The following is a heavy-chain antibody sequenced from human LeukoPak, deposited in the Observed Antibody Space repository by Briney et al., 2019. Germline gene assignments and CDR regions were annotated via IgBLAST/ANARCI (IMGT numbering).Heavy chain of an antibody. J-gene: IGHJ4*02. CDR1: GGSISSYY. Sequence: SETLSLTCTVSGGSISSYYWSWIRQPPGKGLEWIGYIYDSGSTNYSPSLKSRVTTSIDTPKNQFSLRLSSVTAADTAIYYCARGGTTSFSYWGQGTLVTVSS. CDR2: IYDSGST. D-gene: IGHD2-2*01. CDR3: ARGGTTSFSY. V-gene: IGHV4-59*01.